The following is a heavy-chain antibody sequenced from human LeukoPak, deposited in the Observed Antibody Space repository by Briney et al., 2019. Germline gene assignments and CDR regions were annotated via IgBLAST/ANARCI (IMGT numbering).Heavy chain of an antibody. CDR3: AKGLLVGATRNYLDY. D-gene: IGHD1-26*01. Sequence: PGGSLRLSCAASGFTFSSYGMSWVRQAPGKGLEWVSSISSNGYSTVYTDSVKGRFTSSRDNSKNTLYLQMSSLRADDTAVYYCAKGLLVGATRNYLDYWGQGTLVTVSS. CDR2: ISSNGYST. CDR1: GFTFSSYG. V-gene: IGHV3-23*01. J-gene: IGHJ4*02.